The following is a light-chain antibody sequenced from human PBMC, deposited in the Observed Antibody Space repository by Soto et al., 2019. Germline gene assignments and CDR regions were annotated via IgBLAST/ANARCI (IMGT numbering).Light chain of an antibody. CDR3: QQYGRSVT. Sequence: EIVLTQSPATLSLSPGERATLSCGASQSVRSSYLAWYQQKPGLAPRLLIYDASSRAAGIPDRFSGSGSGTDFTLIITRLEPEDFAVYYCQQYGRSVTFGGGTKVEIK. CDR1: QSVRSSY. V-gene: IGKV3D-20*01. CDR2: DAS. J-gene: IGKJ4*01.